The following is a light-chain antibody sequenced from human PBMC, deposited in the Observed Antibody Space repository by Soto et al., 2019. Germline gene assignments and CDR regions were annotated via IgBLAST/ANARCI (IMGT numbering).Light chain of an antibody. CDR3: QQLNSYPLT. J-gene: IGKJ4*01. CDR1: QGISSY. Sequence: DIQLAQSPSVLSASVGERVAITCRASQGISSYLAWYQQKPGKAPKLLIYAASTLQSGVPSRFSGSGSGTEFTLTISSLQPEDFATYYCQQLNSYPLTFGGGTKVDIK. CDR2: AAS. V-gene: IGKV1-9*01.